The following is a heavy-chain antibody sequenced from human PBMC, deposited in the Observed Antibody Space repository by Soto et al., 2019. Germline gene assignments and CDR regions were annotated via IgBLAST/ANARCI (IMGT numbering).Heavy chain of an antibody. CDR2: VSGSGDST. CDR3: ATRNYYDSSGYYYWYYFDF. V-gene: IGHV3-23*01. J-gene: IGHJ4*02. D-gene: IGHD3-22*01. Sequence: PGGSLRLSCAASGITFRSYAMSWVRQAPGKGLEWVSVVSGSGDSTYYAESVKGRFTISKDNSKNTLHLQMNSLGAEDTAVYYCATRNYYDSSGYYYWYYFDFWGQGTLVTVSS. CDR1: GITFRSYA.